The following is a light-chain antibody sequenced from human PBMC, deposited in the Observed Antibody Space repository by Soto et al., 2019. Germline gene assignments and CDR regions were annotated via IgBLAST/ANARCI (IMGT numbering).Light chain of an antibody. CDR3: QHYDIYGRLT. V-gene: IGKV1-5*01. J-gene: IGKJ3*01. CDR1: QTINNL. Sequence: DIQMTQSPSTLSASVGDTVTITCRTSQTINNLLAWYQKKPGKAPGPLIFDASTVNPGVPSRFSCSGSGTDFTLTISDLQPDDVATYYCQHYDIYGRLTFGPGTTVDIK. CDR2: DAS.